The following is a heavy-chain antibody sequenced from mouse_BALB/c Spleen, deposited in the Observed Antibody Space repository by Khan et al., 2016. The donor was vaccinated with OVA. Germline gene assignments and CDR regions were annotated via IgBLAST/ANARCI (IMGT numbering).Heavy chain of an antibody. CDR2: IYPGSDST. CDR1: GYTFTDYV. J-gene: IGHJ3*01. D-gene: IGHD4-1*01. Sequence: QVQLKESGPELVKPGASVKMSCKASGYTFTDYVMNWVKQRNGQGLEWIGQIYPGSDSTSSNEKFKGKATLTTDRSSNTAYMQLSNLTSEDSAVYFCARAGWDVFAYWGQGTLVTVSA. V-gene: IGHV1-77*01. CDR3: ARAGWDVFAY.